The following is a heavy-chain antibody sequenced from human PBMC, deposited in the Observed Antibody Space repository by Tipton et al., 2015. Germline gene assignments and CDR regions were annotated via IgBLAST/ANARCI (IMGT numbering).Heavy chain of an antibody. CDR1: GYSISRGYY. J-gene: IGHJ6*02. Sequence: GLVKPSETLSLTCGVAGYSISRGYYWGWIRQPPGKGLEWIGSFYHSGDTLYNPSLKSRVTISVDTSKNHFSLKLSSVTAADTAVYYCARGHYVSRMDVWGQGTTVTVSS. D-gene: IGHD3-10*01. V-gene: IGHV4-38-2*01. CDR3: ARGHYVSRMDV. CDR2: FYHSGDT.